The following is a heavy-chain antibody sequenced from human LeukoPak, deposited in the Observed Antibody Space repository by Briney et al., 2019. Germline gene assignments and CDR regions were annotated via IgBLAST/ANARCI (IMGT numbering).Heavy chain of an antibody. CDR1: GFTFSAYG. CDR2: IWYDGSNK. Sequence: GGSLRLSCAASGFTFSAYGMHWVRQAPGKGLEWVAVIWYDGSNKYYADSVKGRFTISRDNSKNTLYLQMNSLRAEDTAVYYCARDYGDRRLHANYYYYGMDVWGQGTTVTVSS. J-gene: IGHJ6*02. V-gene: IGHV3-33*01. D-gene: IGHD4-17*01. CDR3: ARDYGDRRLHANYYYYGMDV.